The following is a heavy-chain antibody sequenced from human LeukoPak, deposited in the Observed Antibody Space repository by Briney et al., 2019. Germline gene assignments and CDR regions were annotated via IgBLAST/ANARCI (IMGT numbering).Heavy chain of an antibody. CDR2: IYYSGST. V-gene: IGHV4-31*03. J-gene: IGHJ5*02. Sequence: SETLSLTCTVSGGSISSGGYSWSWIRQHPGKGLEWIGYIYYSGSTYYNPSLKSRVTISVDTSKNQFSLKLSSVTAADTAVYYCARDGVEGLGGPYWFDPWGQGTLVTVSS. D-gene: IGHD1-26*01. CDR3: ARDGVEGLGGPYWFDP. CDR1: GGSISSGGYS.